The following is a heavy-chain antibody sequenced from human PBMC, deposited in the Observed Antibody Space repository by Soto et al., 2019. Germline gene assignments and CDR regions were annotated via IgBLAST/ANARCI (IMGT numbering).Heavy chain of an antibody. D-gene: IGHD5-18*01. CDR1: GGSISSYY. J-gene: IGHJ5*02. Sequence: SETLSLTCTVSGGSISSYYWSWIRQPPGKGLEWIGYIYYSGSTNYNPSLKSRVTISVDTSKNQFSLKLSSVTAADTAVYYCARIQPEYSYGYMFDPWGPGTLVTVSS. V-gene: IGHV4-59*08. CDR3: ARIQPEYSYGYMFDP. CDR2: IYYSGST.